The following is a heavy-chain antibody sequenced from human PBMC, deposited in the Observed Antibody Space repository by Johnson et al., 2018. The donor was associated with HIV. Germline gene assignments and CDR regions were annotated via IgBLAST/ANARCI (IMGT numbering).Heavy chain of an antibody. J-gene: IGHJ3*02. V-gene: IGHV3-66*03. CDR2: IYSVGEV. Sequence: MLLVESGGGLIQPGGSLRLSCAASGFTVSSNYMSWVRQAPGKGLEWVSLIYSVGEVYYTDSVKGRFPISRANSKNTLYLQMNSLRAEDTAVYYCAREEGSGEPPNAFDIWGQGTMVTVSS. CDR1: GFTVSSNY. CDR3: AREEGSGEPPNAFDI. D-gene: IGHD7-27*01.